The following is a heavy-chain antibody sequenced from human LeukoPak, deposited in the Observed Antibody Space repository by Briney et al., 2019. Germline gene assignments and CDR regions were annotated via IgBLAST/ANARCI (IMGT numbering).Heavy chain of an antibody. CDR3: ARARWELLPIFDY. CDR2: IYPGDSDT. Sequence: GGALQISCKGSGCCFTSYWIGWVRQMPGEGLEWRGIIYPGDSDTRYSPSFQGQVTISADKSISTAYLQWSSLKASDTAMYYCARARWELLPIFDYWGQGTLVTVSS. D-gene: IGHD1-26*01. CDR1: GCCFTSYW. V-gene: IGHV5-51*01. J-gene: IGHJ4*02.